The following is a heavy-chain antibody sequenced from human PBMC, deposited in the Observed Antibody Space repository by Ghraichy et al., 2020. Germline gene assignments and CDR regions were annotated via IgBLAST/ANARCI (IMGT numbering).Heavy chain of an antibody. J-gene: IGHJ6*02. V-gene: IGHV4-39*07. CDR3: ARDADYVPDYYGMDV. Sequence: SETLSLTCTVSGGSISSSSYYWGWIRQPPGKGLEWIGSIYYSGSTYYNPSLKSRVTISVDTSKNQFSLKLNSVTAADTAVYYCARDADYVPDYYGMDVWGQGTTVTVSS. D-gene: IGHD4-17*01. CDR2: IYYSGST. CDR1: GGSISSSSYY.